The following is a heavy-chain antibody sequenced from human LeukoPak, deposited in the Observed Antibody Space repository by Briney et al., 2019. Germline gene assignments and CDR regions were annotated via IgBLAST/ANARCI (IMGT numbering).Heavy chain of an antibody. CDR3: ARGLRGRWFDP. V-gene: IGHV4-34*01. CDR2: INHSGST. Sequence: GSLRLSCAASGFTVSSNYMSWIRQPPGKGLEWIGEINHSGSTNYNPSLKSRVTISVDTSKNQFSLKLSSVTAADTAVYYCARGLRGRWFDPWGQGTLVTVSS. CDR1: GFTVSSNY. J-gene: IGHJ5*02.